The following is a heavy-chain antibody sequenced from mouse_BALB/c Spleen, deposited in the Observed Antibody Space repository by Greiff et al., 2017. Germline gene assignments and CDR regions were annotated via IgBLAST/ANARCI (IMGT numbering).Heavy chain of an antibody. Sequence: QVHVKQSGAELAKPGASVKMSCKASGYTFTSYWMHWVKQRPGQGLEWIGYINPSTGYTEYNQKFKDKATLTADKSSSTAYMHLSSLTSEDSAVYYCARYYRYDVAYWGQGTLVTVSA. CDR3: ARYYRYDVAY. D-gene: IGHD2-14*01. CDR2: INPSTGYT. J-gene: IGHJ3*01. CDR1: GYTFTSYW. V-gene: IGHV1-7*01.